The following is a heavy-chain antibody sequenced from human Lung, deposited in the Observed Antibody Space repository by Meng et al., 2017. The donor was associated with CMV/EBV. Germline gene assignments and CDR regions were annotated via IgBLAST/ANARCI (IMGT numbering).Heavy chain of an antibody. D-gene: IGHD3-10*01. CDR1: GFTFSSYD. CDR2: VGTEDDA. V-gene: IGHV3-13*01. CDR3: ARGSGVNMFRGAIGSFDS. J-gene: IGHJ4*02. Sequence: GGSXRLXXAASGFTFSSYDMHWVRQVTGKGLEWVSGVGTEDDAYYRDSVKGRFTISRENGMNSMYLQMDSLTVGDTAIYYCARGSGVNMFRGAIGSFDSWGLGTXVTVSS.